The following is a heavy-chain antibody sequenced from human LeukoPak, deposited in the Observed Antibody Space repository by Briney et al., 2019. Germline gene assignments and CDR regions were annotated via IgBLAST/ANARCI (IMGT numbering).Heavy chain of an antibody. V-gene: IGHV3-66*01. D-gene: IGHD6-13*01. CDR2: IYSDGTT. CDR3: ARMYTTSHFDF. J-gene: IGHJ4*02. Sequence: GGSLRLSCAAFGFTVSTNFMTWVRQAPGKGLEWVSVIYSDGTTYYADSVKGRFTISRDISKNTLFLQMNTLRAEDTAVYYCARMYTTSHFDFWGQGTLVTVSS. CDR1: GFTVSTNF.